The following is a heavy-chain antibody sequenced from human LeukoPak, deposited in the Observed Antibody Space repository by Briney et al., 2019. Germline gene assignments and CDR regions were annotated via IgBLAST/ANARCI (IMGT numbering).Heavy chain of an antibody. CDR3: ARGKASGGYSGYGLDAFDI. D-gene: IGHD5-12*01. CDR1: GFTISNYG. J-gene: IGHJ3*02. V-gene: IGHV3-30*02. CDR2: IRDDGSTT. Sequence: GGSLRLSCAASGFTISNYGFHWVRQAPGKGLEWVALIRDDGSTTNYADSVKGRFIISRDDSKNTLYLQMNSLRAEDTAVYYCARGKASGGYSGYGLDAFDIWGQGTMVTVSS.